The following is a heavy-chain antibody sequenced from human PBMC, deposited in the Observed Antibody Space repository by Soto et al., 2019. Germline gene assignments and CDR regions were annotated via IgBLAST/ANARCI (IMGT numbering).Heavy chain of an antibody. CDR1: GFRFSDHY. CDR2: ISGGGTTI. Sequence: QVELVESGGGLVEPGWSLRLSCAASGFRFSDHYMTWIRQAPGKGLEWVSKISGGGTTIYYADSVKGRFTVSRDNAKNSLYLQMNSLRAEDTAVYYCAGDPYYYASGFWGQGTLVTVSS. D-gene: IGHD3-10*01. V-gene: IGHV3-11*01. CDR3: AGDPYYYASGF. J-gene: IGHJ4*02.